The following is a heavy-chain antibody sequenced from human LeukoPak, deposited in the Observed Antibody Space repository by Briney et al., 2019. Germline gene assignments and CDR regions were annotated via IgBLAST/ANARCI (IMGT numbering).Heavy chain of an antibody. CDR2: IYYTGGT. V-gene: IGHV4-59*01. CDR3: ARDRRESSKPNDAFDI. D-gene: IGHD4-11*01. Sequence: SETLSLTCSVSGGSISSYYWSWMRQPPGKGLEWIGYIYYTGGTNYNPSLESRVTISIDTSKKQLSLKLRSVTAADTAVYYCARDRRESSKPNDAFDIWGQGTMVTVSS. J-gene: IGHJ3*02. CDR1: GGSISSYY.